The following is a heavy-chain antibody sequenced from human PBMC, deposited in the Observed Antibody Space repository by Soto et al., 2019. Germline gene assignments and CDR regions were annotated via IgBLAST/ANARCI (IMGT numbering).Heavy chain of an antibody. V-gene: IGHV4-34*01. CDR1: GGTFSGFD. CDR2: INHSGST. Sequence: SETLSLTCAVDGGTFSGFDWTLLRQPPGTGLEWIGEINHSGSTNYNPSLKSRVTISVATSKNQFSLKLTSVTAADTAVYYCARDKITGLFDYWGQGTLVTVSS. J-gene: IGHJ4*02. CDR3: ARDKITGLFDY. D-gene: IGHD2-8*02.